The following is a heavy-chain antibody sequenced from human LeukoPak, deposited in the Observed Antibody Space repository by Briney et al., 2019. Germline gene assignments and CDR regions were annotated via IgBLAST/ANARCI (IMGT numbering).Heavy chain of an antibody. CDR2: IIPIFGTA. CDR3: ARGDFWSGYYSYPIDY. J-gene: IGHJ4*02. CDR1: GGTFSSYA. Sequence: SVKVSCKPSGGTFSSYAISWVRQAPGQGPEWMGGIIPIFGTANYAQNFQGRVTITADESTSTAYMELSCLRSEDTAVYYCARGDFWSGYYSYPIDYWGQGTLVTVSS. V-gene: IGHV1-69*13. D-gene: IGHD3-3*01.